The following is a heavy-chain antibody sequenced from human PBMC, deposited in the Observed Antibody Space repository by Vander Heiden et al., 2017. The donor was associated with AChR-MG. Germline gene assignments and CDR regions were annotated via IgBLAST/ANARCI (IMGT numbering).Heavy chain of an antibody. J-gene: IGHJ6*02. Sequence: QVQLVQSGAEVKKPGSSVKFSCQASGGTFGSYAISRVRQAPGQGREWMGGIIAICGTANYAQKFQGRVTITADESTSTAYMELSSLRSEDTAVYYCARGGLYGTDSYGMDVWGQGTTVTVSS. CDR1: GGTFGSYA. V-gene: IGHV1-69*12. CDR2: IIAICGTA. D-gene: IGHD4-17*01. CDR3: ARGGLYGTDSYGMDV.